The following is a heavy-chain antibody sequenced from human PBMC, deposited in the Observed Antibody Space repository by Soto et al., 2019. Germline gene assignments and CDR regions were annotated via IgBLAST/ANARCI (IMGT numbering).Heavy chain of an antibody. V-gene: IGHV3-30-3*01. J-gene: IGHJ6*02. CDR2: IAYDGGNK. CDR3: ARDSEDGRDV. D-gene: IGHD1-26*01. Sequence: GGSLRLSCAASGFTFRRFAMHWVRQAPGKGLESLAGIAYDGGNKYSADSVKGRFTISRANSKNTLYLQMNSLRVEDTAVYYCARDSEDGRDVWGQGNTVT. CDR1: GFTFRRFA.